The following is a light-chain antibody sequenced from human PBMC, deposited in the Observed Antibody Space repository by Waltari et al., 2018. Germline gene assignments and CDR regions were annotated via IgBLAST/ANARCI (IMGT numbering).Light chain of an antibody. J-gene: IGKJ4*01. CDR3: QQRSNWPLT. V-gene: IGKV3-11*01. CDR1: QSIRGL. Sequence: EIVLTQSPVTLSLSQGEGDTLSCRTSQSIRGLLAWYKQKPVQTPRLLIDDTSIRATGIPARFSGSGSGTDFTLTISSLEPEDFAVYYCQQRSNWPLTFGGGTKVEIK. CDR2: DTS.